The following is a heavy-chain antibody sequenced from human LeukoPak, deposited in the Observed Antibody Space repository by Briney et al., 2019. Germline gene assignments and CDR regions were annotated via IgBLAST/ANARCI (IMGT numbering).Heavy chain of an antibody. V-gene: IGHV4-34*01. CDR3: ARGHSDYGDYGAWFDP. J-gene: IGHJ5*02. CDR2: INHSGST. Sequence: SETLSLTCAVYGGSFSGYCWSWIRQPPGKGLEWIGEINHSGSTNYNPSLKSRVTISVDTSKNQFSLKLSSVTAADTAVYYCARGHSDYGDYGAWFDPWGQGTLVTVSS. CDR1: GGSFSGYC. D-gene: IGHD4-17*01.